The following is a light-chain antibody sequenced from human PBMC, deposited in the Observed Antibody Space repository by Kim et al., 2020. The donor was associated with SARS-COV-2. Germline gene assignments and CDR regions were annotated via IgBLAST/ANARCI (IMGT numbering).Light chain of an antibody. CDR1: TGAVTSSYY. J-gene: IGLJ2*01. V-gene: IGLV7-43*01. CDR3: LLYYGGAQV. Sequence: PGGTVTLTCASSTGAVTSSYYPTWFQQKPGQAPRALIYGTSNNHSWTPARFSGSLLGGKAALTLSGVQPEDEADYYCLLYYGGAQVFGGGTQLTVL. CDR2: GTS.